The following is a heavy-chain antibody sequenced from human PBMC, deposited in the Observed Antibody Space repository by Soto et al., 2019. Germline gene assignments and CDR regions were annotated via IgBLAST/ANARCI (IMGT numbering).Heavy chain of an antibody. CDR3: ARGGEIVVVPAAVDY. CDR1: GYTFTSYY. J-gene: IGHJ4*02. Sequence: ASVKVSCKASGYTFTSYYMHWVRQAPGQGLEWMGWINPNSGGTNYAQKFQGWVTMTRDTSISTAYMELSRLRSDDTAVYYCARGGEIVVVPAAVDYWGQGTLVTVSS. V-gene: IGHV1-2*04. D-gene: IGHD2-2*01. CDR2: INPNSGGT.